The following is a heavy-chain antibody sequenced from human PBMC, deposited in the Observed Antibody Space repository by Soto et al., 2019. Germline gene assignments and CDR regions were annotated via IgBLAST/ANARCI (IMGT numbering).Heavy chain of an antibody. V-gene: IGHV4-31*03. J-gene: IGHJ6*02. D-gene: IGHD3-10*01. CDR2: IYYSGST. CDR1: GGSISSGGYY. CDR3: ARDPLSSYYYGMDV. Sequence: SEILSLTCTVSGGSISSGGYYWSWIRQHPGKGLEWIGYIYYSGSTYYNPSLKSRVTISVDTSKNQFSLKLSSVTAADTAVYYCARDPLSSYYYGMDVWGQGTTVTVSS.